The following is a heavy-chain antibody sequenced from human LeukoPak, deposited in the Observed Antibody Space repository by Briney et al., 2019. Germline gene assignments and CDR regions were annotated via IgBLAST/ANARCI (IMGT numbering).Heavy chain of an antibody. CDR3: ASSMVRGVTDAFDI. CDR1: GGSISSGGYY. D-gene: IGHD3-10*01. CDR2: IYHSGST. Sequence: PSQTLSLTCTVSGGSISSGGYYWSWIRQPPGKGLEWIGYIYHSGSTYYNPSLKSRVTISVDRSKNQFSLKLSSVTAADTAVYYCASSMVRGVTDAFDIWGQGTMVTVSS. J-gene: IGHJ3*02. V-gene: IGHV4-30-2*01.